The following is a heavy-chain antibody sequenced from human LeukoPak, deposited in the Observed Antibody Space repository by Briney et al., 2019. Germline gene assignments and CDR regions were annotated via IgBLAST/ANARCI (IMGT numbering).Heavy chain of an antibody. V-gene: IGHV3-30*03. CDR3: ARDRDCSGGSCYSPLGIKKEYYFDY. D-gene: IGHD2-15*01. Sequence: PGGSLRLSCAASGFTFSSYGMHWVRQAPGKGLEWVAVISYDGSNKYYADSVKGRFTISRDNSKNTLYLQMNSLRAEDTAVYYCARDRDCSGGSCYSPLGIKKEYYFDYWGQGTLVTVSS. J-gene: IGHJ4*02. CDR1: GFTFSSYG. CDR2: ISYDGSNK.